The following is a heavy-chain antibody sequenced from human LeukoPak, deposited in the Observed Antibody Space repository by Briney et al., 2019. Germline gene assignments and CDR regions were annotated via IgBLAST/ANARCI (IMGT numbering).Heavy chain of an antibody. J-gene: IGHJ3*02. CDR3: ARGVGGGRVFAFDI. Sequence: SVKASCKASGGTFSSYAISWVRQAPGQGLEWMGGIIPIFGTANYAQKFQGRVTITTDESTSTAYMELSSLRSEDTAVYYCARGVGGGRVFAFDIWGQGTMVTVSS. D-gene: IGHD4-23*01. CDR1: GGTFSSYA. V-gene: IGHV1-69*05. CDR2: IIPIFGTA.